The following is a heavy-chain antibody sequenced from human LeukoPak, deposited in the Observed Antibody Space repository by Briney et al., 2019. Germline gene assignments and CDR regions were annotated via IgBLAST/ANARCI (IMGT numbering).Heavy chain of an antibody. Sequence: GGSLRLSCAASGFTFSSYAMHWVRQAPGKGLEWVAVISYDGSNKYYADSVKGRFTISRDNSKNTLYLQMNSLRAEDTAVYYCARPSSWRPNDAFDIWGQGTMVTVSS. CDR1: GFTFSSYA. J-gene: IGHJ3*02. D-gene: IGHD6-13*01. V-gene: IGHV3-30*04. CDR2: ISYDGSNK. CDR3: ARPSSWRPNDAFDI.